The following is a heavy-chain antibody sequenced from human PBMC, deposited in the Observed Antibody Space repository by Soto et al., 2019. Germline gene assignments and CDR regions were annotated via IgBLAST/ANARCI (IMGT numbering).Heavy chain of an antibody. CDR3: AKDIRPRLPYYYYYGMDV. D-gene: IGHD1-1*01. Sequence: PSETLSLTCAVYGGSFSGYYWSWIRQPPGKGLEWIGEINHSGSTNYNPSLKSRVTISVDTSKNQFSLKLSSVTAADTAVYYCAKDIRPRLPYYYYYGMDVWGQGTTVTVSS. CDR1: GGSFSGYY. J-gene: IGHJ6*02. V-gene: IGHV4-34*01. CDR2: INHSGST.